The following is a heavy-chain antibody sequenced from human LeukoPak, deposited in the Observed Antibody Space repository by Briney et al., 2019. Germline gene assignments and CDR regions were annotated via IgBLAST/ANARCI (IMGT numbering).Heavy chain of an antibody. CDR3: AKASNDYGGNSYFDY. V-gene: IGHV3-9*01. D-gene: IGHD4-23*01. J-gene: IGHJ4*02. CDR2: ISWSSGNI. CDR1: GFSFGDHA. Sequence: GGSLRLSCAASGFSFGDHAMHWVRQAPGKGLEWVSGISWSSGNIAYADSVKGRYFISRDNAKNSLHLQMNSLGVEDTAFYYCAKASNDYGGNSYFDYWGQGTLVTVSS.